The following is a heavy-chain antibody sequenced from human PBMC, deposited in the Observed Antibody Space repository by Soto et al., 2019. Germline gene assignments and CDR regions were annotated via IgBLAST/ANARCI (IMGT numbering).Heavy chain of an antibody. CDR3: ARDQELVVVPLRDYYYYGMDV. Sequence: VQLVESGGGVVQPGRSLRLSCAASGFTFNTYAMHWVRQAPGKGLEWVAIISYDGRNKYYADSVKGRFTISRDNSKNTLYLHMNSLRAEDTAVYYCARDQELVVVPLRDYYYYGMDVWGQGTTVTVTS. V-gene: IGHV3-30*04. CDR1: GFTFNTYA. CDR2: ISYDGRNK. D-gene: IGHD2-15*01. J-gene: IGHJ6*02.